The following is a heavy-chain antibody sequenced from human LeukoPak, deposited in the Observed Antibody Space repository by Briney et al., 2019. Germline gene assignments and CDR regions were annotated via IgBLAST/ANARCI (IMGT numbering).Heavy chain of an antibody. J-gene: IGHJ4*02. CDR1: GYTFTSYA. CDR3: ARGPYCSGGSCYHFDY. V-gene: IGHV1-3*01. Sequence: GASVKVSCKASGYTFTSYAMHWVRQAPGQRLEWMGWINAGNGNTKYSQKLQGRVTITRDTSASTAYMELSSLRSEDTAVYYCARGPYCSGGSCYHFDYWGQGTLVTVSS. D-gene: IGHD2-15*01. CDR2: INAGNGNT.